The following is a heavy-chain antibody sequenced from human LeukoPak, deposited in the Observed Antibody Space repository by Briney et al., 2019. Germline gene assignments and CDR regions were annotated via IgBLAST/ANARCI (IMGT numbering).Heavy chain of an antibody. CDR2: VIPTLGIA. CDR3: ARDLVCTVNCKDS. CDR1: GGTFSNDA. J-gene: IGHJ5*01. V-gene: IGHV1-69*04. D-gene: IGHD3/OR15-3a*01. Sequence: SVKVSCKASGGTFSNDAISWVRQAPGQGLEWMGRVIPTLGIALYAQRFKGRVTITADKSTSTAYMELSSLTFEDTAVYFCARDLVCTVNCKDSWGQGTLVTVSS.